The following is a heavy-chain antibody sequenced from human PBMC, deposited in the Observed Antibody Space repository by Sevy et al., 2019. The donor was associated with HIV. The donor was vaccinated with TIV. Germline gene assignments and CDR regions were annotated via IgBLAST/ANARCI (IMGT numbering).Heavy chain of an antibody. Sequence: ASVKVSCKASGGTFSSYTITWVRQAPGQGLEWMGGIIPIFDTANYAQKFQGRVTITADESTSTAYMELSSLRSEDTAVYYCARVEGCSSTSCSGYWGQGTLVTVSS. D-gene: IGHD2-2*01. J-gene: IGHJ4*02. CDR1: GGTFSSYT. V-gene: IGHV1-69*13. CDR3: ARVEGCSSTSCSGY. CDR2: IIPIFDTA.